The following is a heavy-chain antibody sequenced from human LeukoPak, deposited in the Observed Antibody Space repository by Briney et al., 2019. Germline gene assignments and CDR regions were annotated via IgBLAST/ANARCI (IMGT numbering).Heavy chain of an antibody. CDR2: ISGSGGST. D-gene: IGHD1-26*01. CDR1: GFTFSSYA. CDR3: AKAGWSWYFDY. V-gene: IGHV3-23*01. Sequence: GGSLRLSCAASGFTFSSYAMSWVRQAPGKGLEWVSTISGSGGSTYYADSVKGRFTISRDNSKNTLYLQMSSLRAEDTAVYYCAKAGWSWYFDYWGQGTLVTVSS. J-gene: IGHJ4*02.